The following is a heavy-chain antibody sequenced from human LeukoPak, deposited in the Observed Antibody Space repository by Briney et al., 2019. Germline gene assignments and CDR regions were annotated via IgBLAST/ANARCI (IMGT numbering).Heavy chain of an antibody. CDR2: ISSSSSTI. CDR3: ARGLAPASTAMVPYFDY. Sequence: GGSLRLSCVTSGFTFSRSGMNWVRQAPGKGLEWVSDISSSSSTIYYTDSVKGRFTISRDNAKNSLYLQMNSLRAEDTAVYYCARGLAPASTAMVPYFDYWGQGTLVTVSS. J-gene: IGHJ4*02. CDR1: GFTFSRSG. D-gene: IGHD5-18*01. V-gene: IGHV3-48*01.